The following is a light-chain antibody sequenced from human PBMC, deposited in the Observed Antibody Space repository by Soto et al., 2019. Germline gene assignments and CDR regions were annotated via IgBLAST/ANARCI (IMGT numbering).Light chain of an antibody. V-gene: IGKV1-5*01. J-gene: IGKJ1*01. Sequence: DIQMTQSPSTLSACVGDIVTITCRASQSISSWLAWYQQKPGKAPKLLIYDASSLESGVPSRFSGTGSGTEFTLTISSLQPDDFATYYCQQYNSYSTFGQGTKVDIK. CDR1: QSISSW. CDR3: QQYNSYST. CDR2: DAS.